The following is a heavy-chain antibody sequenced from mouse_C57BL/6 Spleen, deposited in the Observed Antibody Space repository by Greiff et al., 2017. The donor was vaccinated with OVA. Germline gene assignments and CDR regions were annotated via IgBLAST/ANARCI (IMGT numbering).Heavy chain of an antibody. V-gene: IGHV1-69*01. D-gene: IGHD2-12*01. CDR1: GYTFTSYW. Sequence: QVQLKESGAELVMPGASVKLSCKASGYTFTSYWMHWVKQRPGQGLEWIGEIDPSDSYTNYNQKFKGKSTLTVDKSSSTAYMQLSSLTSEDSAVYYCARGGYDRGFDYWGQGTTLTVSS. CDR2: IDPSDSYT. CDR3: ARGGYDRGFDY. J-gene: IGHJ2*01.